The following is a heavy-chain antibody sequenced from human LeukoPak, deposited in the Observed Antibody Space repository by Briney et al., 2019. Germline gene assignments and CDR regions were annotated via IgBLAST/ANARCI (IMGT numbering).Heavy chain of an antibody. CDR2: INHSGST. CDR3: ARTPQGRRAWGANAFDI. CDR1: GVPFSGYY. D-gene: IGHD7-27*01. J-gene: IGHJ3*02. V-gene: IGHV4-34*01. Sequence: PSETLTLTCAVYGVPFSGYYWSWIRQPPGKGLDWIGEINHSGSTNYNPSLKSRVTISVDTSKNQFSLKLSSVTAADTVVYYCARTPQGRRAWGANAFDIWGEGTMVTVSS.